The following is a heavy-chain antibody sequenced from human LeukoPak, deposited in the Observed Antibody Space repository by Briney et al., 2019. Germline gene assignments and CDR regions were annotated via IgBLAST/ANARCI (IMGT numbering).Heavy chain of an antibody. CDR2: ISWNSGSI. V-gene: IGHV3-9*01. CDR3: AKDIRMDSSYWFDP. D-gene: IGHD6-6*01. J-gene: IGHJ5*02. CDR1: GFTFDDYA. Sequence: PGGSLRLSCAASGFTFDDYAMHWVRQAPGKGLEWVSGISWNSGSIGYADPVKGRFTISRDNAKNSLYLQMNSLRAEDTALYYCAKDIRMDSSYWFDPWGQGTLVTVSS.